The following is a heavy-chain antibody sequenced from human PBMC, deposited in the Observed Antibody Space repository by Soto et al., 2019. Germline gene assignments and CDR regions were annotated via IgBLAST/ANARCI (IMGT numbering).Heavy chain of an antibody. J-gene: IGHJ5*02. D-gene: IGHD2-21*02. CDR3: APDVVPTAIGMGYFDP. CDR1: GGSISSGDYY. CDR2: IYHTGIT. Sequence: QVQLQESGPGLVKPSQTLSLTCTVSGGSISSGDYYWSWIRQPPGKGLEWIGYIYHTGITFYNPSLDSRVPLSVDTAKNQLARKLKSVTAADTAVYYCAPDVVPTAIGMGYFDPCGPGTLVTVSS. V-gene: IGHV4-30-4*01.